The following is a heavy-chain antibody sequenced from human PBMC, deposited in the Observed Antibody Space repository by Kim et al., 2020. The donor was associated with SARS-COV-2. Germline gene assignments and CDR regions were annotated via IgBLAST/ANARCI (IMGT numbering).Heavy chain of an antibody. CDR3: ATDDGTWYDFDY. CDR2: ISYDGSNK. J-gene: IGHJ4*02. D-gene: IGHD6-13*01. Sequence: GGSLRLSCAASGFTLSTYAMHWVRQAPGKGLEWVAFISYDGSNKYYADSVKGRFTISRDISKNTLNLQMNSLRAEDTAVNYCATDDGTWYDFDYWGQGTLVTVSS. CDR1: GFTLSTYA. V-gene: IGHV3-30*04.